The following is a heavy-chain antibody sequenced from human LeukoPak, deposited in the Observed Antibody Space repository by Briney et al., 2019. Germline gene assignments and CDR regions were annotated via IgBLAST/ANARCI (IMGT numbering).Heavy chain of an antibody. J-gene: IGHJ4*02. D-gene: IGHD3-22*01. CDR1: GYTFTDYY. CDR2: INLKIGGT. CDR3: ARDLGYYDRLDQFDC. V-gene: IGHV1-2*02. Sequence: ASVKVSCKASGYTFTDYYFHWVRQAPGQGLEWMGWINLKIGGTNYAQKFQGRVTMTRDTSISTAYMELSRLRSDDTAVYYCARDLGYYDRLDQFDCWGQGTLVTVFS.